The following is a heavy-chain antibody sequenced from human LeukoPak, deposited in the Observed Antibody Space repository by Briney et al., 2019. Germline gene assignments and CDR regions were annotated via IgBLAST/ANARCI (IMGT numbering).Heavy chain of an antibody. CDR2: ISGSGGST. V-gene: IGHV3-23*01. Sequence: GGSLRLSCAASGFTFSSYTMSWVRQAPGKGLEWVSAISGSGGSTYYADSVKGRFTISRDNFKNTLYLEMNSLRAEDTAVYYCAKENGYSYGWVAWDSYYYMDVWGKGTTVTVSS. CDR1: GFTFSSYT. D-gene: IGHD5-18*01. J-gene: IGHJ6*03. CDR3: AKENGYSYGWVAWDSYYYMDV.